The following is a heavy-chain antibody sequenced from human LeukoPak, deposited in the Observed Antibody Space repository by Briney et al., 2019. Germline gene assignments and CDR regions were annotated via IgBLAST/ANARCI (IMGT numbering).Heavy chain of an antibody. D-gene: IGHD3-3*01. Sequence: PSETLSLTCTVSGDSVSSSNYYWAWIRQPPGKGLEWIGTIYYSGSTYHNPSLKSRVTISVDTSKSQFSLKLSSVTAADTAVYYCARDFWSDYSYFDYWGQGTLVTVSS. CDR1: GDSVSSSNYY. CDR3: ARDFWSDYSYFDY. J-gene: IGHJ4*02. CDR2: IYYSGST. V-gene: IGHV4-39*07.